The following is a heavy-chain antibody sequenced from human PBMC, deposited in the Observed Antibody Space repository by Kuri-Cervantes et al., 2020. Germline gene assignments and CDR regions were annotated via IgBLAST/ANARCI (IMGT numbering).Heavy chain of an antibody. CDR3: ARVVEAYFDY. Sequence: GSLRLSCAVYGGSFSGYYWSWIRQPPGKGLEWIGEINHSGSTNYNPSLKSRVTISVDTSKNQVSLKLNSVTAADTAVYYCARVVEAYFDYWGQGTLVTVSS. CDR2: INHSGST. D-gene: IGHD6-6*01. CDR1: GGSFSGYY. V-gene: IGHV4-34*01. J-gene: IGHJ4*02.